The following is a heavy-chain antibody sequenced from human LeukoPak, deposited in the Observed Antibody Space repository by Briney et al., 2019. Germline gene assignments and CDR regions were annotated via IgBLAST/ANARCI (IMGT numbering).Heavy chain of an antibody. CDR2: IRSKANSYAT. CDR1: GFTFSGSA. J-gene: IGHJ4*02. CDR3: TSSSGYGDYGLDY. D-gene: IGHD4-17*01. V-gene: IGHV3-73*01. Sequence: PGGSLRLSCAASGFTFSGSAMHWVRQASGKGLEWVGRIRSKANSYATAYAASVKGRFTISRDDSKNTAYLQMNSLKTEDTAVYYCTSSSGYGDYGLDYWGQGTLVTVSS.